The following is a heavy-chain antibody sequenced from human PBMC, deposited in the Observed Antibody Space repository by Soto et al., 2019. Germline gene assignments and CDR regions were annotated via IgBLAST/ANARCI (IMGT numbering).Heavy chain of an antibody. CDR2: INPNSGDT. CDR3: PRDMDYYYGSRTGTGHGV. CDR1: GYTFTAYC. Sequence: QVQLVQSGAEVKKPGASVRVSCKASGYTFTAYCVQWVRQAPGQGLQWMGWINPNSGDTKYAQEFQGRVTLARDTSISTVYMELSRLPSDDTAVYYCPRDMDYYYGSRTGTGHGVWGQGTTVTVYS. D-gene: IGHD3-10*01. J-gene: IGHJ6*02. V-gene: IGHV1-2*02.